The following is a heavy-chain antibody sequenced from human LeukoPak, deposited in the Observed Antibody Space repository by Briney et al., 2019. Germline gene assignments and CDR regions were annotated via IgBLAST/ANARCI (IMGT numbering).Heavy chain of an antibody. CDR3: ARMDPYCGGDCYTRDAFDI. Sequence: GGSLRLSCAASGFTFSSYEMNWVRQAPGKGLEWVSYISSSGSTIYYADSVKGRFTISRDNAKNSLYLQMNSLRAEDTAVYYCARMDPYCGGDCYTRDAFDIWGQGTMVTVSS. J-gene: IGHJ3*02. CDR2: ISSSGSTI. V-gene: IGHV3-48*03. D-gene: IGHD2-21*02. CDR1: GFTFSSYE.